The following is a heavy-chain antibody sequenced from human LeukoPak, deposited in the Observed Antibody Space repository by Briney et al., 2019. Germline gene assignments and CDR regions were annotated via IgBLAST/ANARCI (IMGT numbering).Heavy chain of an antibody. V-gene: IGHV3-30*02. CDR2: IRYDGSNK. CDR3: AKDDCSSTSCYPKD. D-gene: IGHD2-2*01. J-gene: IGHJ4*02. CDR1: GFTFSSYG. Sequence: GGSLRLSCAASGFTFSSYGMHWVRQAAGKGLEWVAFIRYDGSNKYYADSVKGRFTISRDNSKNTLYLQMNSLRAEDTAVYYCAKDDCSSTSCYPKDWGQGTLVTVSS.